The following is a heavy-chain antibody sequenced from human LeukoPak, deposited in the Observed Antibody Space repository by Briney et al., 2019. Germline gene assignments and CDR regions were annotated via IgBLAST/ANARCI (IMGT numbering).Heavy chain of an antibody. CDR3: ARDQTYGSGSYFDSKSPYAIDV. D-gene: IGHD3-10*01. J-gene: IGHJ6*02. V-gene: IGHV4-4*07. Sequence: SETLSLTCSVSGVSISSFYWSWLPQPAGQGLEWIGRIYTSGSTNYNTSLKRRVTMSVDTSKDQFSLKLSSVTAADTAVYYCARDQTYGSGSYFDSKSPYAIDVWGQGTTVTVSS. CDR1: GVSISSFY. CDR2: IYTSGST.